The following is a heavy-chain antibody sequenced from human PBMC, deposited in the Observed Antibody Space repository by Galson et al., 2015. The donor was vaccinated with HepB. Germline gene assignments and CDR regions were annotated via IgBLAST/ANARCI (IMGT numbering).Heavy chain of an antibody. Sequence: SGAEVKKPGESLQISCKGSGHTFTTYWTAWVRQMPGRGLEWIGVIYPGDSETKYSPSFQGHVTISADKSTTTAYLQWNSLKASDSAIYYCARQPGGRGLDVWGQGTTVTVSS. CDR2: IYPGDSET. D-gene: IGHD2-15*01. CDR1: GHTFTTYW. V-gene: IGHV5-51*01. J-gene: IGHJ6*02. CDR3: ARQPGGRGLDV.